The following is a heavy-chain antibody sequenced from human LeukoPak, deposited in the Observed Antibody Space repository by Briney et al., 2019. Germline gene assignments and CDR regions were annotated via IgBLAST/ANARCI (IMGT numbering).Heavy chain of an antibody. CDR3: ARAQTTGFGESIDY. D-gene: IGHD3-10*01. V-gene: IGHV1-18*01. CDR2: ISVYNGNT. J-gene: IGHJ4*02. Sequence: ASVKVSCKTSGYTFTSYGVSWVRQAPGQGLEWMGWISVYNGNTIYAEKLQGRVTVTTDTSTTTAHMELRSLRSDDTAVYYCARAQTTGFGESIDYWGQGTLVTVSS. CDR1: GYTFTSYG.